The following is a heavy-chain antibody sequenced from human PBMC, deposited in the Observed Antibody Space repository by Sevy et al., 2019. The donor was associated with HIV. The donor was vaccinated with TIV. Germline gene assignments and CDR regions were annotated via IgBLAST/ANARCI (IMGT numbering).Heavy chain of an antibody. J-gene: IGHJ6*02. V-gene: IGHV1-8*01. CDR2: MNSNSGNT. D-gene: IGHD3-22*01. Sequence: ASVKVSCKASGYTFTSYGINWVRQATGQGLEWMGWMNSNSGNTGYAQKFQGRVTMTRNTSISTAYMELSSLRSEDTGVYYCARYYYDSIGYYDYNGMDVWGQGTTVTVSS. CDR1: GYTFTSYG. CDR3: ARYYYDSIGYYDYNGMDV.